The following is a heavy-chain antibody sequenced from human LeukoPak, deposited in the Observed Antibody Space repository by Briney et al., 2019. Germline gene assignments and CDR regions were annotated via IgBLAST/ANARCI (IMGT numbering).Heavy chain of an antibody. CDR3: ATGYQLLPKGPWTRTRDKYYFDY. J-gene: IGHJ4*02. CDR1: GYTLTELS. V-gene: IGHV1-24*01. CDR2: FDPEDGET. D-gene: IGHD2-2*01. Sequence: GASVKVSCKVSGYTLTELSMHWVRQAPGKGLEWMGGFDPEDGETIYAQKFQGRVTMTEDTSTDTAYMELSSLRSEDTAVYYCATGYQLLPKGPWTRTRDKYYFDYWGQGTMVTVSS.